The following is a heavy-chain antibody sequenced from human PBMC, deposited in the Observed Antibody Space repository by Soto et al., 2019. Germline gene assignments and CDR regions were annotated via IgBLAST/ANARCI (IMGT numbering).Heavy chain of an antibody. J-gene: IGHJ6*03. CDR2: IYHSGST. CDR3: ARGGGYYGSVSYYQQYQNCTHV. Sequence: SETLSLTCAVSGGSISSSNWWSWVRQPPGKGLEWIGEIYHSGSTNYNPSLKSRVTISVDKSKNQFSLKLSSVTAADTAVYYCARGGGYYGSVSYYQQYQNCTHVSGTATTGTV. V-gene: IGHV4-4*02. CDR1: GGSISSSNW. D-gene: IGHD3-10*01.